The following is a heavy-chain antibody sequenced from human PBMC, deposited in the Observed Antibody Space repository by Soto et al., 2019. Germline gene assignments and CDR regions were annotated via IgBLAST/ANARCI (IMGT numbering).Heavy chain of an antibody. V-gene: IGHV4-61*01. CDR3: ARVPVDMATFGYYCSYGVVV. CDR1: GDSVTSGSHY. J-gene: IGHJ6*02. CDR2: IFYSENT. D-gene: IGHD5-12*01. Sequence: SETLSLTCTVSGDSVTSGSHYWSWIRQPPGKGLEYIGYIFYSENTSYHPSLKSRVTISVDTSKNQFSLKLSSVTSADTALYYCARVPVDMATFGYYCSYGVVVWCQGTPVTV.